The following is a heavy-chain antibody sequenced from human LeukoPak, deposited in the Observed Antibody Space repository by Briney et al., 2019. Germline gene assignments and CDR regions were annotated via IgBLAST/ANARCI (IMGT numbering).Heavy chain of an antibody. CDR3: AREFAWEPLFN. V-gene: IGHV4-30-4*01. CDR2: ISYSGST. CDR1: GGSISSGDYY. D-gene: IGHD1-26*01. Sequence: PSQTLSLTCTVSGGSISSGDYYWSWIRQPPGKGLEWIGYISYSGSTYYNPSLKSRVTMSVDTSKNQFSLKLSSVTAADTAVYYCAREFAWEPLFNWGQGTLVTVSS. J-gene: IGHJ4*02.